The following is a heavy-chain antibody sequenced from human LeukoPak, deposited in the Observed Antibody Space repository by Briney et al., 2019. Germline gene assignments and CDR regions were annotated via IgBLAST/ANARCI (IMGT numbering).Heavy chain of an antibody. J-gene: IGHJ3*02. CDR3: ARFMSSSGYGAFDI. V-gene: IGHV3-30-3*01. CDR2: ISYDGSNK. CDR1: GFTFSSYV. D-gene: IGHD3-22*01. Sequence: GGSLRLSCAASGFTFSSYVMHWVRQAPGKGLEWVAVISYDGSNKYYADSVKGRFTISRDNSKNTLYLQMNSLRAEDTAVYYCARFMSSSGYGAFDIWGQGTMVTVSS.